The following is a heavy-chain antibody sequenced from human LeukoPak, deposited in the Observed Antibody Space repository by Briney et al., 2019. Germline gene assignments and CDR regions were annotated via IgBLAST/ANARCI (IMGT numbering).Heavy chain of an antibody. J-gene: IGHJ3*02. CDR2: ISRSSSTI. CDR1: GFTFSDYS. V-gene: IGHV3-48*01. CDR3: ATAPPFPQSPPWAFDI. Sequence: PGGSLRLSCAASGFTFSDYSMNWVRQAPGKGLEWVSYISRSSSTIYYADSVKGRFTISRDNAKNSLYLQMNSLRAEDTAVYYCATAPPFPQSPPWAFDIWGQGTMVTVSS.